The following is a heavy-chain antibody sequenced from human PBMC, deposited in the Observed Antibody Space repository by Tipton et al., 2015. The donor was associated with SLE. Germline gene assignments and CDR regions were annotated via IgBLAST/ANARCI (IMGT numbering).Heavy chain of an antibody. CDR1: GGSIRSGY. D-gene: IGHD3-10*01. Sequence: TLSLTCTVSGGSIRSGYWSWIRQPPGKGPEWIGYIYDSGSTKYNPSLKSRVTISIDTSMNQFSLKLSSVTAADTAVYYCARDRPGSYYYYYYMDVWGKGTTVTVSS. CDR3: ARDRPGSYYYYYYMDV. V-gene: IGHV4-59*01. J-gene: IGHJ6*03. CDR2: IYDSGST.